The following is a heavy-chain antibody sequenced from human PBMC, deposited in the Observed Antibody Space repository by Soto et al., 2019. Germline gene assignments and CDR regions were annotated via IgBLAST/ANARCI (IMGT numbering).Heavy chain of an antibody. Sequence: GGSLRVSWAASGLTSRRYAMSWVRLAPGKGLEWVSGLSGSGGTTYYADSVKGRFTISRDNSKNTLYLQMNSLRAEDTAVYYCAKYFAGCGKLREFYDYCSRRSLVPGSS. CDR1: GLTSRRYA. D-gene: IGHD3-9*01. CDR3: AKYFAGCGKLREFYDY. J-gene: IGHJ4*01. CDR2: LSGSGGTT. V-gene: IGHV3-23*01.